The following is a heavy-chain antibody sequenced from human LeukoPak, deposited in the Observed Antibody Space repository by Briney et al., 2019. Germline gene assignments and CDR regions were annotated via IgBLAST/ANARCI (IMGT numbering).Heavy chain of an antibody. V-gene: IGHV3-21*01. J-gene: IGHJ6*02. CDR1: GFTFSSYS. D-gene: IGHD3-3*01. Sequence: GGSLRLSCAASGFTFSSYSMNWVRQAPGKGLEWVSSISSSSSYIYYADSVKGRFTISRDNAKNSLYLQMNSLRAEDTAVYYCARDLTNYDFWSGYWDYYDMDVWGQGTTVTVSS. CDR2: ISSSSSYI. CDR3: ARDLTNYDFWSGYWDYYDMDV.